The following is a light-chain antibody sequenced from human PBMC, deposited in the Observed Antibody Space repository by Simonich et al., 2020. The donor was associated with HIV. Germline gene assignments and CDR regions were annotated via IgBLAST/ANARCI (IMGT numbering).Light chain of an antibody. Sequence: AIQLTQSPSSLSASVGDRVTITCRASQGFSSAFAWYQQKPGKAPKLLIYDASSLESGVPSRFSGSGSGTDFTLTISSLQPEDFATYYCQQFNSYPQTFGQGTRLEIK. CDR3: QQFNSYPQT. CDR1: QGFSSA. CDR2: DAS. J-gene: IGKJ5*01. V-gene: IGKV1-13*02.